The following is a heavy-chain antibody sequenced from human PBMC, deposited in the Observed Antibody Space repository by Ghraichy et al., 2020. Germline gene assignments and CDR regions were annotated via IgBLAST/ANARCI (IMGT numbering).Heavy chain of an antibody. CDR2: IYSGGST. D-gene: IGHD2-21*01. J-gene: IGHJ3*02. V-gene: IGHV3-66*02. Sequence: GESLNISCAASGFTVSSNYMSWVRQAPGKGLEWVSVIYSGGSTYYADSVKGRFTISRDNSKNTLYLQMNSLRAEDTAVYYCARDAPYCGGDCWAFDIWGQGTMVTVSS. CDR3: ARDAPYCGGDCWAFDI. CDR1: GFTVSSNY.